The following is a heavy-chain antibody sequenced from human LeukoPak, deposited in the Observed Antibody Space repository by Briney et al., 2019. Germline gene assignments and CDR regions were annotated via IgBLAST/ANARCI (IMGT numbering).Heavy chain of an antibody. CDR1: GGSISSYY. Sequence: SETLSLTCTVSGGSISSYYWSWIRQPPGRGLEWIGNIYNSGSTNYNPSLKSRVTINTFKNQFSLKLTSVTAADTAVYYCARVRSGSYRYYFDYWGQGTLVTVSS. J-gene: IGHJ4*02. V-gene: IGHV4-59*01. D-gene: IGHD1-26*01. CDR2: IYNSGST. CDR3: ARVRSGSYRYYFDY.